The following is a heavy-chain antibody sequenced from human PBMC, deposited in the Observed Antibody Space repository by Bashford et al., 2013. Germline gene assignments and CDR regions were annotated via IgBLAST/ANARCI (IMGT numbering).Heavy chain of an antibody. CDR3: AIITGTTGRDAFDI. Sequence: SETLSLTCAVYGGSFSAYYWTWIRQPPGKGLEWIGEIHHSGSTNYNPSFKSRLTMSVDTSKNQFSLKLSSVTAADTAMYFCAIITGTTGRDAFDIWGQGTMVTVSS. J-gene: IGHJ3*02. V-gene: IGHV4-34*01. CDR2: IHHSGST. D-gene: IGHD1-20*01. CDR1: GGSFSAYY.